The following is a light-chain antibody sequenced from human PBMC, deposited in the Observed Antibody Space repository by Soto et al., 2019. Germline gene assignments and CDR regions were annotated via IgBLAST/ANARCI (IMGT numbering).Light chain of an antibody. CDR3: CSYAGSYTYV. V-gene: IGLV2-14*01. J-gene: IGLJ1*01. Sequence: QSVLTQPASVSGSPGQSITISCTGTTSDIGTYSYVSWYQQHAGKAPKLIIYEVSHRPSGVSNRFSGSKSGSTASLTISGLQAEDEAHYYCCSYAGSYTYVFGTGTKVTV. CDR1: TSDIGTYSY. CDR2: EVS.